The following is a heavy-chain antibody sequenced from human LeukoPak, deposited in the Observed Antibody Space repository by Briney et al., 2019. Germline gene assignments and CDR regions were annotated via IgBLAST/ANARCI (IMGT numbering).Heavy chain of an antibody. CDR3: ARAARGSGRFYFDY. CDR2: IYTSGST. Sequence: SQTLSLTCTVSGGSFSSGSYYGSWIRQPAGKGLEWIGRIYTSGSTNYNPFLKSRVTISLDTSKNQFSLKLSSVTAADTAVYYCARAARGSGRFYFDYWGQGTLVTVSS. D-gene: IGHD2-15*01. J-gene: IGHJ4*02. CDR1: GGSFSSGSYY. V-gene: IGHV4-61*02.